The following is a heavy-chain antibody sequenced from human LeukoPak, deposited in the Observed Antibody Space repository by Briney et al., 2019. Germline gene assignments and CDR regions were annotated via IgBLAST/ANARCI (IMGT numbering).Heavy chain of an antibody. CDR3: ARHRPYSSGWRHFDY. CDR1: GYSFTNYW. D-gene: IGHD6-19*01. J-gene: IGHJ4*02. Sequence: GESLKISCKGSGYSFTNYWIGWLRQMPGKSLEWMGIIYPGDSDTRYSPSFQGQVTISADKSISTAYLQWSSLKASDTAMYYCARHRPYSSGWRHFDYWGQGTLVTVSS. V-gene: IGHV5-51*01. CDR2: IYPGDSDT.